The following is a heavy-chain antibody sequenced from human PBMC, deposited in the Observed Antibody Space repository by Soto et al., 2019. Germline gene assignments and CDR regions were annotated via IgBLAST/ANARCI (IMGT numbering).Heavy chain of an antibody. D-gene: IGHD2-2*01. Sequence: EVQLLESGGGLVQPGGSLRLSCAASGFTFSSYAMSWVRQVPGKGLEWVSAISGTGANTYYADSVKGRFTISRDNSKNKLYLQMNSLRADDAGVYYCVTLRFCTSSSCYGREGGYWGQGTLVTVSS. CDR2: ISGTGANT. V-gene: IGHV3-23*01. J-gene: IGHJ4*02. CDR1: GFTFSSYA. CDR3: VTLRFCTSSSCYGREGGY.